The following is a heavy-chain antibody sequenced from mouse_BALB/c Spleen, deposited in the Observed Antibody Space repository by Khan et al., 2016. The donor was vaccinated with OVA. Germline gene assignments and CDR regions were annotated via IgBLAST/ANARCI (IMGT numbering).Heavy chain of an antibody. CDR2: IYPFNDAT. CDR3: APVGRYYVSFVH. CDR1: GYTFTSYV. D-gene: IGHD1-1*01. V-gene: IGHV1S136*01. J-gene: IGHJ3*01. Sequence: VQLQQSGPEVVKPGASVKMSCKASGYTFTSYVMHWVKQKPGQGLEWIGYIYPFNDATKFNEKFNGKATLTSDKSSRPAYMELSNLTSEDSAVYYCAPVGRYYVSFVHWGQGTLVTVSA.